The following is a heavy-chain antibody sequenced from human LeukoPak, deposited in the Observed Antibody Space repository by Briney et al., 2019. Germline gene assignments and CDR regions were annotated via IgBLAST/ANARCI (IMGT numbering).Heavy chain of an antibody. CDR3: ARDLDTYSYGRYNAFDI. V-gene: IGHV3-30*04. J-gene: IGHJ3*02. CDR1: GFTFSSYA. CDR2: ISYDGSNK. D-gene: IGHD5-18*01. Sequence: GVLRLSCAASGFTFSSYAMHWVRQAPGKGLEWVEVISYDGSNKYYADSVKGRFTISRDNSKNTLYLQMNSLRAEDTAVYYCARDLDTYSYGRYNAFDIWGQGTMVTVSS.